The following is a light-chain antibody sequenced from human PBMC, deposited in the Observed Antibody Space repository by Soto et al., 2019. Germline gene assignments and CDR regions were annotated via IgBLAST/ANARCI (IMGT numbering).Light chain of an antibody. CDR2: DVS. V-gene: IGLV2-14*01. J-gene: IGLJ1*01. CDR1: SSDVGGYTY. Sequence: QSVLTQPASVSGSPGQAITISCTGTSSDVGGYTYVSWYQQHPGKAHKFIIYDVSNRPSGVSNRFSGSKSGNTASLTISGLQAEDEADYYCGSYTTSNTRQIVFGTGTKVTVL. CDR3: GSYTTSNTRQIV.